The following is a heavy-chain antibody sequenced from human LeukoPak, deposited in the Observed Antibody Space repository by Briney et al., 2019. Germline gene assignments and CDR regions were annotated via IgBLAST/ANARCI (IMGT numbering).Heavy chain of an antibody. Sequence: ASETLSLTCTVSGGSISSYDWSWIRQPPGKGLEWIGRFYTSGSTNYNPSLRSRVTMSVDTSKNQFSLKLSSVTAADTAVYFCARGPYSYDSSGAFDIWGQGTMVTVSS. V-gene: IGHV4-4*07. J-gene: IGHJ3*02. D-gene: IGHD3-22*01. CDR2: FYTSGST. CDR1: GGSISSYD. CDR3: ARGPYSYDSSGAFDI.